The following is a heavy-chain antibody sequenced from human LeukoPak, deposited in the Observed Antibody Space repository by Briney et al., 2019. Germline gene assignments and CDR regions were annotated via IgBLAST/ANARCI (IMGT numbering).Heavy chain of an antibody. J-gene: IGHJ3*02. CDR1: GFTFSSYW. V-gene: IGHV3-7*03. CDR3: AREGLLAGTRAFDI. CDR2: IKRDGSEK. Sequence: PGGSLRLSCAASGFTFSSYWMSWVRQAPGKGLEWVANIKRDGSEKYYVDSVKGRFTISRDNAKNSLYLQMNSLRAEDTAVYYCAREGLLAGTRAFDIWGQGTMVTVSS. D-gene: IGHD6-19*01.